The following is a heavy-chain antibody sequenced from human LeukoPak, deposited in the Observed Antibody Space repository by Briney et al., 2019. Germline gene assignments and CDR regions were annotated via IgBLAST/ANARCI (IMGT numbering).Heavy chain of an antibody. J-gene: IGHJ4*02. D-gene: IGHD5-24*01. CDR2: ISWNSGSI. CDR1: GFTFDDYA. Sequence: GGSLRLSCAASGFTFDDYAMHWVRQAPEKGLEWVSGISWNSGSIGYADSVKGRFTISRDNAKNSLYLQMNSLRAEDTALYYCAKEGDGPFDYWGQGTLVTVSS. CDR3: AKEGDGPFDY. V-gene: IGHV3-9*01.